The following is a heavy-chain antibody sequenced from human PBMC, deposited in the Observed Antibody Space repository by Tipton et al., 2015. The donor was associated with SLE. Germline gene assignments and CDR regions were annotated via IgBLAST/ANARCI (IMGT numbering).Heavy chain of an antibody. V-gene: IGHV4-59*08. CDR1: GGSISSYY. CDR3: SRRRYSSSSLPRWYFDL. Sequence: TLSLTCTVSGGSISSYYWSWIRQPPGKGLEWIGYIYYSGSTNYNPSLKSRVTISVDTSKNQFSLKLSSVTAADTAVYYCSRRRYSSSSLPRWYFDLWGRGTLVTVSS. CDR2: IYYSGST. D-gene: IGHD6-6*01. J-gene: IGHJ2*01.